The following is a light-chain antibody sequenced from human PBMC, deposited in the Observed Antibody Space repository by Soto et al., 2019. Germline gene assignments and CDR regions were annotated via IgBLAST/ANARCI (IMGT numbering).Light chain of an antibody. Sequence: QSTLTQPASVSGSPGQSITISCTGTSSDVGAYNYVSWYQQYPGKAPNLLIYEVGKRPSGVSNRFSGSKSGDTASLTISGLQADDEADYYCSTYSSSTTLHVFGTGTKLTVL. CDR2: EVG. CDR1: SSDVGAYNY. V-gene: IGLV2-14*01. CDR3: STYSSSTTLHV. J-gene: IGLJ1*01.